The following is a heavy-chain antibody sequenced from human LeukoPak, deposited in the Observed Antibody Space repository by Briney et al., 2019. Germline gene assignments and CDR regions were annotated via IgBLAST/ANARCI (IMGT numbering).Heavy chain of an antibody. CDR2: ISGSGGST. V-gene: IGHV3-23*01. Sequence: PGGSLRLSCAASGFTFSSYAMSWVRQAPGKGLEWVSAISGSGGSTYYADSVKGRFTISRDNSKNTLYLQMNSLRAEDTAVYYCARDCFVALAFDIWGQGTMVTVSS. D-gene: IGHD2-21*01. CDR3: ARDCFVALAFDI. J-gene: IGHJ3*02. CDR1: GFTFSSYA.